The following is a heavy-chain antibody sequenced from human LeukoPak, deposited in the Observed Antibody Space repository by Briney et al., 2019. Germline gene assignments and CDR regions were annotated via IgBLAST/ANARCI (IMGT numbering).Heavy chain of an antibody. Sequence: PGGSLRLSCAASGFTFSDYEMNWVRQAPGKGLEWVSYISSSGSAIYYAGSVRGRFTISRDNAKNSLYLQMNSLRAEDTAVYYCARDRPLPDDSRTFDYWGQGTLVTAPS. D-gene: IGHD3-22*01. CDR2: ISSSGSAI. V-gene: IGHV3-48*03. J-gene: IGHJ4*02. CDR3: ARDRPLPDDSRTFDY. CDR1: GFTFSDYE.